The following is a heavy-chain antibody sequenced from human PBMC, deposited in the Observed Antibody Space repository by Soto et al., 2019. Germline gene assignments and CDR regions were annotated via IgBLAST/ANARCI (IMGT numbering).Heavy chain of an antibody. V-gene: IGHV1-69*01. CDR1: GGTFSSYA. D-gene: IGHD2-2*01. CDR2: IIPISGTA. CDR3: ARSQGSSTSLEIYYYYYYGMDV. Sequence: QVQLVQSGAEVKKPGSSVKVSCKASGGTFSSYAISWVRQAPGQGLEWMGGIIPISGTANYALKFQGRVTITADESTSTVYMELGSLRSEDTAVYFCARSQGSSTSLEIYYYYYYGMDVWGQGTTVTVSS. J-gene: IGHJ6*02.